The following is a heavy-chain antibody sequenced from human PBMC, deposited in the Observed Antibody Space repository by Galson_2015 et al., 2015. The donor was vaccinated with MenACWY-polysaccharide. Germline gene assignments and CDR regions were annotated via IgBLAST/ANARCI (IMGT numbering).Heavy chain of an antibody. CDR1: GFTFSTYS. CDR3: ARDSGIAGADDY. V-gene: IGHV3-48*02. Sequence: SLRLSCAASGFTFSTYSMTWVRQAPGKGLEWVSYINGGSSTMYYADSVKGRFTISRDNAKNSLYLQMNSLRDDDTAVYYCARDSGIAGADDYWGQVTLVTVSS. J-gene: IGHJ4*02. CDR2: INGGSSTM. D-gene: IGHD6-13*01.